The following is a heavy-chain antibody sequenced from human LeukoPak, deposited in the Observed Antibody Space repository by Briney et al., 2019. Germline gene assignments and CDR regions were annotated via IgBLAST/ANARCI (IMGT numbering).Heavy chain of an antibody. CDR1: GFTFNTYS. Sequence: PGGSLRLSCAASGFTFNTYSMNWARQAPGKGLEWVSSIDSSSGYMFYADSVKGRFTISRDNSKNTLFLQMNSLRIEDTAVYYCAKPARTDAFDIWGQGTMITVSS. CDR2: IDSSSGYM. J-gene: IGHJ3*02. V-gene: IGHV3-21*01. CDR3: AKPARTDAFDI. D-gene: IGHD1-14*01.